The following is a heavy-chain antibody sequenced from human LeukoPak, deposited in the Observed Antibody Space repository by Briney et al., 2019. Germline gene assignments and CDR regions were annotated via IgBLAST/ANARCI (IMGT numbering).Heavy chain of an antibody. D-gene: IGHD2-21*02. J-gene: IGHJ4*01. CDR3: ARVPARRVVTTPTYFDY. CDR1: GYSISSGYY. V-gene: IGHV4-38-2*02. CDR2: THYSGST. Sequence: SETLSLTCTVSGYSISSGYYWGWIRKPPGKGLEWIGSTHYSGSTYYNPSLKSRVTISVDTSKNQFSLKLSSVTAADTAVYYCARVPARRVVTTPTYFDYWGQGTLVTVSS.